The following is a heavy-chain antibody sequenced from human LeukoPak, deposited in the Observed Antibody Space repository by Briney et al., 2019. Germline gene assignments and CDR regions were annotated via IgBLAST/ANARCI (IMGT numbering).Heavy chain of an antibody. CDR1: SGSFSGYY. CDR3: ARGAAGNVRDFDY. Sequence: SETLSLTCAVYSGSFSGYYWSWIRQPPGKGLEWIGEINHSGSTNYNPSLKSRVTISVDTSKNQFSLKLSSVTAADTAVYYCARGAAGNVRDFDYWGQGTLVTVSS. D-gene: IGHD6-19*01. CDR2: INHSGST. J-gene: IGHJ4*02. V-gene: IGHV4-34*01.